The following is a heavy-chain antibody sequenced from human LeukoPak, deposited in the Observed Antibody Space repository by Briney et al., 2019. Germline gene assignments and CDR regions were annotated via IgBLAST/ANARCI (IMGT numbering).Heavy chain of an antibody. D-gene: IGHD2-2*01. Sequence: GGSLRLSCAASGFTFSSYAMSWVRQAPGKGLEWVSAISGSGGSTYYADPVKGRFTISRDNSKNTLYLQMNSLRAEDTAVYYCAKSPAEYQLLFPFDYWGQGTLVTVSS. V-gene: IGHV3-23*01. CDR3: AKSPAEYQLLFPFDY. J-gene: IGHJ4*02. CDR2: ISGSGGST. CDR1: GFTFSSYA.